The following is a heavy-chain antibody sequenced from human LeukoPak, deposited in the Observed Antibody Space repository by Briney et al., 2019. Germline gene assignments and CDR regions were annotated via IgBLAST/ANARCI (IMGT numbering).Heavy chain of an antibody. CDR3: ARYNYYGSGYNWFTP. Sequence: SETLSLTCAVYGVSFSGYYRSWIRQPPGKGLEWIGEINHSGSTNYNPSLKSRVTISVDTSKNQCSLKLSSVTAAETPVYSCARYNYYGSGYNWFTPGGQGTLVTVSS. J-gene: IGHJ5*02. CDR2: INHSGST. D-gene: IGHD3-10*01. V-gene: IGHV4-34*01. CDR1: GVSFSGYY.